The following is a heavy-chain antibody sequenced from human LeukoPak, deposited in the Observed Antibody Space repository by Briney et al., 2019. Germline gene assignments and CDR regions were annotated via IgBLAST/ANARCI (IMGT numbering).Heavy chain of an antibody. CDR2: INHSGST. CDR1: GGSFSGYY. J-gene: IGHJ4*02. CDR3: ARWSDYYDSSGYSGLDY. Sequence: SETLSLTCAVYGGSFSGYYWSGIQQPPGKGPEWIGEINHSGSTNYNPSLKSRVTISVDTSKNQFSLKLSSVTAADTAVYYCARWSDYYDSSGYSGLDYWGQGTLVTVSS. D-gene: IGHD3-22*01. V-gene: IGHV4-34*01.